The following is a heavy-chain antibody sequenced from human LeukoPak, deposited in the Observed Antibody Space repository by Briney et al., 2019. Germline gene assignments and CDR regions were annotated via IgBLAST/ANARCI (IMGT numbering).Heavy chain of an antibody. V-gene: IGHV4-30-2*01. J-gene: IGHJ4*02. Sequence: PSETLSLTCAVSGVSISSGDYSWSWLRQPPGKGLEWIGYIYHTGTTYYNPSLKGRGTISLDRSKNQFSLKLTSVTAADTAVHYCAGDFGSGSYRFDYWGQGTLVTVSS. CDR1: GVSISSGDYS. CDR2: IYHTGTT. CDR3: AGDFGSGSYRFDY. D-gene: IGHD3-10*01.